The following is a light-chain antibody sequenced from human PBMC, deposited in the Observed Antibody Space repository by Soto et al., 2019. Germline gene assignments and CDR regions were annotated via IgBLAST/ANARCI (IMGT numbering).Light chain of an antibody. CDR2: AAS. CDR3: LQDNDYPLT. Sequence: AIRMTQFPSSLSASVLDRVTITCRASQGIRSDLGWYQQKLGKAPKLLIYAASNLQFGVPSRFSGSGSGTEFTLTISSLQPEDFGTYYCLQDNDYPLTFGGGTKVDIK. J-gene: IGKJ4*01. CDR1: QGIRSD. V-gene: IGKV1-6*01.